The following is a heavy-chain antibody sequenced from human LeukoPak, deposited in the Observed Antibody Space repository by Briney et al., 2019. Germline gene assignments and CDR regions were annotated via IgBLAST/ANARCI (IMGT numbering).Heavy chain of an antibody. V-gene: IGHV3-66*01. CDR1: GFTISRSF. D-gene: IGHD6-19*01. J-gene: IGHJ4*02. CDR3: AREGGVPVAGSSDYYFDY. Sequence: PGGSLRLSCAASGFTISRSFMSWVRQAPGKGLERVSVILSGGDTSHADSVEGRFTVTRDTTKNTVYLQMHSLREDDTAVYYCAREGGVPVAGSSDYYFDYWGQGTLVTVSS. CDR2: ILSGGDT.